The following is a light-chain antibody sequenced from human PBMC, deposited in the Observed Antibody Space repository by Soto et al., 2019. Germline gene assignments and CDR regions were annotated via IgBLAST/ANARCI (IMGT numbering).Light chain of an antibody. CDR2: DAS. CDR1: PCVGGS. V-gene: IGKV3-11*01. Sequence: EIVLTQAPATRSLSQGERATLSWRARPCVGGSVAWYQQNPGQAPRLLICDASNGATGIPARFSGSGSGTDFTLTISSLEPEDFAVYYCQRRSNWQLTSGKGTRWIS. J-gene: IGKJ4*01. CDR3: QRRSNWQLT.